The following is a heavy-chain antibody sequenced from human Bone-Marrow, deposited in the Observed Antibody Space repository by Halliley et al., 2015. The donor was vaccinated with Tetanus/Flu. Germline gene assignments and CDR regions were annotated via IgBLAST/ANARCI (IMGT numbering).Heavy chain of an antibody. J-gene: IGHJ3*01. CDR1: GGSISGDYS. V-gene: IGHV4-30-2*01. CDR3: ARGTLLGAFDV. CDR2: IYHTGNS. Sequence: LRLSCSISGGSISGDYSWSWIRQPPGKGLEWIGYIYHTGNSYYNPSLTSRLTISIDRSKNQISLKLTSVTAADTAVYYCARGTLLGAFDVWGPGTRVTVSS.